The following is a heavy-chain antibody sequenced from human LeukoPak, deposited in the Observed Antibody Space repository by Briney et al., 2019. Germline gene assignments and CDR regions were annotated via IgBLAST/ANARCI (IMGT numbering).Heavy chain of an antibody. Sequence: GRSLRLSCAASGFTFSSYAMHWVRQAPGKGLEWVAVISYDGSNKYYADSVKGRFTISRDNSKNTLYLQRNSLRAEDTAVYYCAKTQADIIVVVAATFDYWGQGTLVTVSS. CDR3: AKTQADIIVVVAATFDY. V-gene: IGHV3-30*04. CDR1: GFTFSSYA. D-gene: IGHD2-15*01. CDR2: ISYDGSNK. J-gene: IGHJ4*02.